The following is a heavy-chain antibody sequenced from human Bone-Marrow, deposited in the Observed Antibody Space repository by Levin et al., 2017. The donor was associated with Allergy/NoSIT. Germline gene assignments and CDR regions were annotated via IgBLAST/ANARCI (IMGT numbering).Heavy chain of an antibody. CDR1: GFTFSSRW. D-gene: IGHD5-24*01. V-gene: IGHV3-7*01. Sequence: SGGSLRLSCAASGFTFSSRWMSWVRQPPGKGLEWVANINQAGSDKKYVDSVKGRFTISRDNAKNSLYLQMNSLTAEDTAVYYCAKIDDYNWGFYDYWGQGTLVTVSS. CDR2: INQAGSDK. CDR3: AKIDDYNWGFYDY. J-gene: IGHJ4*02.